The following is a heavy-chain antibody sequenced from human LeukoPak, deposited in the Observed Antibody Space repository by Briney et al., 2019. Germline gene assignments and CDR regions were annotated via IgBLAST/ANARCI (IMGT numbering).Heavy chain of an antibody. D-gene: IGHD2-15*01. V-gene: IGHV4-39*01. CDR2: LYYSGST. CDR1: GGSISSSSYY. CDR3: ARQQEDSRGRDWFDP. Sequence: PSETLSLTCTVSGGSISSSSYYWGWIRQPPGKGLEWIGSLYYSGSTYYNPSLKSRVTISVDTSKNQFSLKLSSVTAADTAVYYCARQQEDSRGRDWFDPWGQGTLVTVSS. J-gene: IGHJ5*02.